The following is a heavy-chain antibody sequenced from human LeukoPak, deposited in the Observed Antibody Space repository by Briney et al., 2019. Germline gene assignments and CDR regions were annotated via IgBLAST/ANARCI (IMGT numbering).Heavy chain of an antibody. J-gene: IGHJ4*02. Sequence: GESLRLSCAASGFTFSNNAMSWVRQAPGKGLEWVGRIKSKTDGGTTDYAAPVKGRFTISRDDSKNTLYLQMNSLKTEDTAVYYCTTEVRRTYYYDITGGYWGQGTLVTVSS. CDR1: GFTFSNNA. CDR2: IKSKTDGGTT. D-gene: IGHD3-22*01. V-gene: IGHV3-15*01. CDR3: TTEVRRTYYYDITGGY.